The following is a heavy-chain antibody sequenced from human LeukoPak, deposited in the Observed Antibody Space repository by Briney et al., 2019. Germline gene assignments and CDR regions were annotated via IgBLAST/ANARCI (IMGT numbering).Heavy chain of an antibody. Sequence: PSETLSVTCTVSRGSLSSHSWSWIRQPPGKGLDWIGSVSYSGFTKYNPSLESRVSMSVDTSKDQFSLRLSSVTAADTAFYYCARATGGLTLFDYWGQGTPVTVSS. CDR3: ARATGGLTLFDY. V-gene: IGHV4-59*11. J-gene: IGHJ4*02. CDR1: RGSLSSHS. D-gene: IGHD3-10*01. CDR2: VSYSGFT.